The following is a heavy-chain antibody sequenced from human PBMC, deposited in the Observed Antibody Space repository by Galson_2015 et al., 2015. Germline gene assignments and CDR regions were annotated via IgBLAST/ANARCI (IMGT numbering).Heavy chain of an antibody. Sequence: SLRLSCAASGFSFSTYAMSWVRQAPGKGLEWVSTISGSSVSTYYADSVKGRITISRDNSKNTLYLQMNGLRAEDTAVYYCAQRVASGTKYFDYWGQGTLVTVSS. CDR2: ISGSSVST. D-gene: IGHD2-15*01. J-gene: IGHJ4*02. V-gene: IGHV3-23*01. CDR3: AQRVASGTKYFDY. CDR1: GFSFSTYA.